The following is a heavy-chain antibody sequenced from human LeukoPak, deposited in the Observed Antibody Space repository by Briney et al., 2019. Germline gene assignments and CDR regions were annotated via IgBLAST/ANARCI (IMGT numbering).Heavy chain of an antibody. D-gene: IGHD5-12*01. V-gene: IGHV1-24*01. Sequence: HGSSVNVSCMVCGYILHELSIHWVRQPAGKGHEGVGGFDPEDGETIYAQKFQGRVTMPEDTSTDTAYMELSSLRSEDTAVYYCARASYSGYPPYYYGLDVWGKGTTVTVSS. CDR1: GYILHELS. CDR3: ARASYSGYPPYYYGLDV. CDR2: FDPEDGET. J-gene: IGHJ6*04.